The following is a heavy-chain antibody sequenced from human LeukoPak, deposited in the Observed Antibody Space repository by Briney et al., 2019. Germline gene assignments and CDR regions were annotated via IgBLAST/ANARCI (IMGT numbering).Heavy chain of an antibody. Sequence: SGTLSLTCAVSGGSISSSNWWTWVRQPPGKGLEWIGDMFHSGTTNYNPSLKSRVTISVDKSKNEFSLKMTSVTAADTAVYYCARDDFYGSGICYRGPAFYWGQGALVTVSS. V-gene: IGHV4-4*02. CDR1: GGSISSSNW. CDR3: ARDDFYGSGICYRGPAFY. CDR2: MFHSGTT. D-gene: IGHD3-10*01. J-gene: IGHJ4*02.